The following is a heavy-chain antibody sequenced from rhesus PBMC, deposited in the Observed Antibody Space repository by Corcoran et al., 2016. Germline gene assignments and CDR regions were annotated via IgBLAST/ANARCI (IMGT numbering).Heavy chain of an antibody. D-gene: IGHD4-4*01. CDR2: IYGSGSST. J-gene: IGHJ3*01. Sequence: QLQLQESGPGLVKPSETLSVTCAVSGGSISSNYWSWIRQPPGKGLEWIGRIYGSGSSTNYNPSPKSRGTRAGDTAKNQFSLKLSSVTAADTAVYYCARERRDYGSYSRIVAAGPDPHDAFDFWGQGLRVTVSS. V-gene: IGHV4-169*02. CDR1: GGSISSNY. CDR3: ARERRDYGSYSRIVAAGPDPHDAFDF.